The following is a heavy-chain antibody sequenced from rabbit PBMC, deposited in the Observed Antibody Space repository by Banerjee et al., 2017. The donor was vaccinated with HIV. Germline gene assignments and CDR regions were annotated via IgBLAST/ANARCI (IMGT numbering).Heavy chain of an antibody. CDR3: AKTGSSSYTYFTL. CDR2: IYAGSSGST. D-gene: IGHD8-1*01. V-gene: IGHV1S40*01. CDR1: GFSFSSSYW. J-gene: IGHJ4*01. Sequence: QSLEESGGDLVKPGASLTLTCTASGFSFSSSYWICWVRQAPGKGLEWIACIYAGSSGSTYYANWAKGRFTISKTSSTTVTLQMTSLTAADTATYFCAKTGSSSYTYFTLWGPGTLVTVS.